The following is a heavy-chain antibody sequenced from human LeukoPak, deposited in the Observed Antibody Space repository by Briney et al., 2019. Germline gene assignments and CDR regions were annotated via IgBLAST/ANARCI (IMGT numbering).Heavy chain of an antibody. V-gene: IGHV4-34*01. J-gene: IGHJ4*02. CDR2: INHSGST. CDR3: ARGGYDILSGYYDY. Sequence: KPSETLSLTCAVYGGSFSGYYWSWIRQPPGKGLEWIGEINHSGSTNYNPSLKSRVTISVDTSKNQFSLKLSSVTAADTAVYHCARGGYDILSGYYDYWGQGTLVTVSS. D-gene: IGHD3-9*01. CDR1: GGSFSGYY.